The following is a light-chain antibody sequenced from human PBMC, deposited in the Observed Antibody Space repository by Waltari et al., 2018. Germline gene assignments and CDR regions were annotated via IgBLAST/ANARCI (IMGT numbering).Light chain of an antibody. V-gene: IGKV1-39*01. CDR1: QSISSF. CDR3: QQSYSSPRT. J-gene: IGKJ1*01. CDR2: SAS. Sequence: DIQMTQSPSSLSVSVGDRVTITCRASQSISSFLNWYQQKPGKAPKLLNYSASSLQTGVPSRFSGSGSVTDFTLTISSLQPEDFATYYCQQSYSSPRTFGQGTKVEIK.